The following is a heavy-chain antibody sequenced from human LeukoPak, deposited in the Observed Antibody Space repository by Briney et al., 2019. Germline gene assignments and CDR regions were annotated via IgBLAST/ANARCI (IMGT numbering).Heavy chain of an antibody. CDR2: INPNSGGT. V-gene: IGHV1-2*02. CDR1: GYTFTGYY. J-gene: IGHJ4*02. D-gene: IGHD3-9*01. Sequence: GASVKVSCKASGYTFTGYYMHWVRQAPGQGLEWMGWINPNSGGTNYAQKFQGRVTMTRDTSISTAYMELSRLRSDDTAVYYCARVSGGYFDWLPDYWGQGTLVTVSS. CDR3: ARVSGGYFDWLPDY.